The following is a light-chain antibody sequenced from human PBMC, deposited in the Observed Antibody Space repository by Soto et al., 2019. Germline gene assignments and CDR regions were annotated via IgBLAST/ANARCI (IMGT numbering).Light chain of an antibody. CDR2: AAS. Sequence: DIQMTQSPSSLSASVGDRVSITCRASQGVRSDLGWYQQKPRKAPKRLIYAASSMHTGVPSRFSGSGSGTEFTLTISSLQPEDFATYFCLQHITYPRTFGQGTKVEIK. V-gene: IGKV1-17*01. CDR3: LQHITYPRT. CDR1: QGVRSD. J-gene: IGKJ1*01.